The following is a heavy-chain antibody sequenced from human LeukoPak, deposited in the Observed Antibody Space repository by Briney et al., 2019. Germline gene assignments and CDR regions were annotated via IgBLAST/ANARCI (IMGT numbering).Heavy chain of an antibody. Sequence: GGSLRLSCAASGFTFSNYGIHWVRQAPGKGLEWVAVIWYDGSNKYYADSVKGRFTISRDNSKNTLYLQMNSLRAEDTAVYYCSTGSAPSRDFDYWGQGTLVTVSS. CDR2: IWYDGSNK. CDR1: GFTFSNYG. D-gene: IGHD1-1*01. CDR3: STGSAPSRDFDY. J-gene: IGHJ4*02. V-gene: IGHV3-33*01.